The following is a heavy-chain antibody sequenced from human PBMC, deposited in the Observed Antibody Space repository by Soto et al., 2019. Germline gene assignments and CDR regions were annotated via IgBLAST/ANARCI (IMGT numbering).Heavy chain of an antibody. CDR1: WYTFTSYG. CDR3: AREGSPHYCSGGSCYLDY. J-gene: IGHJ4*02. V-gene: IGHV1-18*01. CDR2: ISAYNGNT. D-gene: IGHD2-15*01. Sequence: GASVKVSCKASWYTFTSYGIGWVRQAPGQGLEWMGWISAYNGNTNYAQKLQGRVTMTTDTSASTAYMELRSLRADDTAVYYCAREGSPHYCSGGSCYLDYWGQGTLVTVSS.